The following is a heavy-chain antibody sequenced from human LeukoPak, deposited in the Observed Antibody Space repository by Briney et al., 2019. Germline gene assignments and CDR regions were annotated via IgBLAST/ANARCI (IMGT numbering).Heavy chain of an antibody. V-gene: IGHV2-70*01. CDR3: ARRRLATAGPYFDY. Sequence: SGPALVKPTQTLTLTCTFSGFSLDTSGMCVNWIRQPPGKALEWLALIDWGDDEYYSTSLKTRLTISKDTSKNQVVLTMTDLDPVDTATYYCARRRLATAGPYFDYWGQGTLVTVSP. J-gene: IGHJ4*02. CDR1: GFSLDTSGMC. D-gene: IGHD6-13*01. CDR2: IDWGDDE.